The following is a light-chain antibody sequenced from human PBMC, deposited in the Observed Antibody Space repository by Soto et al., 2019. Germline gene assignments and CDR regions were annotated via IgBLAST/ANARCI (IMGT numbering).Light chain of an antibody. CDR2: VDSDGSH. CDR1: SGHSSYA. J-gene: IGLJ3*02. Sequence: QTVVTQSPSASASLGASVRLTCTLSSGHSSYAIAWHQQQPEKGPRYLMKVDSDGSHIKGDGIPDRFSGTSSGAERYLTISSLQSEDEADYYCQTWGTGTGVFGGGTKVTVL. CDR3: QTWGTGTGV. V-gene: IGLV4-69*01.